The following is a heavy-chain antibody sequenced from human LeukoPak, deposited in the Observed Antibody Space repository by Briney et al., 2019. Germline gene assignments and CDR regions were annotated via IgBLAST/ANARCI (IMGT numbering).Heavy chain of an antibody. CDR1: GFTFSSYG. V-gene: IGHV3-30*02. Sequence: PGGSLRLSCAASGFTFSSYGMHWVRQAPGKGLEWVAFIRYDGSNKYYADSVKGRFTISRDNSKNTLYLQMNSLRAEDTAVYCCAKWPAVSGAFDIWGQGTMVTVSS. CDR2: IRYDGSNK. J-gene: IGHJ3*02. CDR3: AKWPAVSGAFDI. D-gene: IGHD2-2*01.